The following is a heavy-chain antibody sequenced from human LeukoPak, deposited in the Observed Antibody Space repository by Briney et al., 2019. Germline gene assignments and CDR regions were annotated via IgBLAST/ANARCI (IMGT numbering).Heavy chain of an antibody. V-gene: IGHV3-11*01. CDR3: AREHWAAPDH. CDR2: ISPTGNII. CDR1: GFTFGVYY. D-gene: IGHD3-16*01. Sequence: SGGSLRLSCAASGFTFGVYYMTWIRQAPGRGLEPLSFISPTGNIIKYVDSVKGRFTISRDNAKSSMYLEMNSLRAEDTAVYYCAREHWAAPDHWGQGTLVTVSP. J-gene: IGHJ4*02.